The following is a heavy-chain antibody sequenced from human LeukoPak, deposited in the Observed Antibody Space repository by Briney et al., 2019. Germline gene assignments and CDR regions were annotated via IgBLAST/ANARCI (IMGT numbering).Heavy chain of an antibody. J-gene: IGHJ4*02. CDR2: ISGSGGST. D-gene: IGHD3-3*01. CDR3: AKPSYYDFWSGSDY. Sequence: GGSLRLSCAASGFTFSSYAMSWVRQAPGKGLEWVSAISGSGGSTYYPDSVKGRFTISRDNSKNTLYLQMNSLRAEDTAVYYCAKPSYYDFWSGSDYWGQGTLVTVSS. CDR1: GFTFSSYA. V-gene: IGHV3-23*01.